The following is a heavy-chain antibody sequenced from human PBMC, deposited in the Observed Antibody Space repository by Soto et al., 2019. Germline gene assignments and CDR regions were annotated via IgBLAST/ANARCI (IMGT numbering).Heavy chain of an antibody. V-gene: IGHV3-11*01. Sequence: QVQLVESGGGLVKPGGSLRLSGAASGFTFSDYYMSWIRQAPGKGLEWVSYIRSSGSTIYYADSVKGRFTISRDNAKNSLYLQMHILRAEDTAVYSCARVLVLSSSALGAFDIGCEGTMVTFSS. CDR3: ARVLVLSSSALGAFDI. D-gene: IGHD6-6*01. J-gene: IGHJ3*02. CDR1: GFTFSDYY. CDR2: IRSSGSTI.